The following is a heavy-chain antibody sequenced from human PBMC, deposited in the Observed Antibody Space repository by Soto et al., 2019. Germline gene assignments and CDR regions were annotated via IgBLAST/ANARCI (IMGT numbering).Heavy chain of an antibody. V-gene: IGHV3-13*01. Sequence: WETLCLSCTVSGFTFSSYDMSWVRQAPGKGLEWVAAIGTAGDTYYTGSVKGRFTISRENAKNSLYLQMNTLSAGDTAVYYCARGGEVGATGSYYYFDMEVWGQGTTVTVSS. CDR3: ARGGEVGATGSYYYFDMEV. CDR1: GFTFSSYD. D-gene: IGHD1-26*01. J-gene: IGHJ6*02. CDR2: IGTAGDT.